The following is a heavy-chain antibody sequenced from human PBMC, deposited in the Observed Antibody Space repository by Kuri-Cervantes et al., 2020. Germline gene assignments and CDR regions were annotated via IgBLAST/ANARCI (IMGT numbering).Heavy chain of an antibody. D-gene: IGHD5-18*01. CDR2: IYHSGST. CDR1: GGSISSSNW. Sequence: SCAVSGGSISSSNWWSWVRQPPGKGLEWIGEIYHSGSTNYNPSLKSRVTISVDTSKNQFSLKLSSVTAADTAVYYCARAYSYGSYYFDYWGQGTLVTVSS. V-gene: IGHV4-4*02. CDR3: ARAYSYGSYYFDY. J-gene: IGHJ4*02.